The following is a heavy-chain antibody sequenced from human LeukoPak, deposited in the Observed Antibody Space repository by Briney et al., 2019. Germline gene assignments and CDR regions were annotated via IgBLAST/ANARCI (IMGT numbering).Heavy chain of an antibody. CDR1: GGSISSYY. CDR2: INHSGST. D-gene: IGHD3-10*01. CDR3: ARSAGSGSYYNGDYYYGMDV. J-gene: IGHJ6*02. Sequence: PSETLSLTCTVSGGSISSYYWSWIRQPPGKGLEWIGEINHSGSTNYNPSLKSRVTISVDTSKNQFSLKLSSVTAADTAVYYCARSAGSGSYYNGDYYYGMDVWGQGTTVTVSS. V-gene: IGHV4-34*01.